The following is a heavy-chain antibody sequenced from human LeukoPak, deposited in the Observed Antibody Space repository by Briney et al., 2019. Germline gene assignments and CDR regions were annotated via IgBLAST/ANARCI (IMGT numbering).Heavy chain of an antibody. CDR1: GFTFSSYA. D-gene: IGHD6-13*01. CDR2: ISGSGGST. CDR3: ASLGYSSSWRDY. J-gene: IGHJ4*02. Sequence: PGGSLRLSCAASGFTFSSYAMSWVRQAPGKGLEWVSAISGSGGSTYYADSVKGRFTISRDNAKNSLYLQMNSLRAEDTAVYYCASLGYSSSWRDYWGQGTLVTVSS. V-gene: IGHV3-23*01.